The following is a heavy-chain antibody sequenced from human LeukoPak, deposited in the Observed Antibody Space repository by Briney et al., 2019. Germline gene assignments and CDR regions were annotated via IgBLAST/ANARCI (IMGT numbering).Heavy chain of an antibody. CDR1: GGSFSGYY. D-gene: IGHD6-13*01. CDR3: ARLRVVAAAGLHDFDY. CDR2: INHSGST. Sequence: SETLSLTCAVYGGSFSGYYWSWIRQPPGKGLEWIGEINHSGSTNYNPSLKSRVTIPVDTSKNQFSLKLSSVTAADTAVYYCARLRVVAAAGLHDFDYWGHGTLVTVSS. V-gene: IGHV4-34*01. J-gene: IGHJ4*01.